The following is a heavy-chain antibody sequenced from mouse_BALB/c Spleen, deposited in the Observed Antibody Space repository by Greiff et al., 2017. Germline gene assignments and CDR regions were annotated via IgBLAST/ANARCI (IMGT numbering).Heavy chain of an antibody. CDR2: ISTYYGDA. J-gene: IGHJ3*01. CDR1: GYTFTDYA. V-gene: IGHV1S137*01. CDR3: ARSDYGNPFAY. Sequence: VKLQESGAELVRPGVSVKISCKGSGYTFTDYAMHWVKQSHAKSLEWIGVISTYYGDASYNQKFKGKATMTVDKSSSTAYMELARLTSEDSAIYYCARSDYGNPFAYWGQGTLVTVSA. D-gene: IGHD2-1*01.